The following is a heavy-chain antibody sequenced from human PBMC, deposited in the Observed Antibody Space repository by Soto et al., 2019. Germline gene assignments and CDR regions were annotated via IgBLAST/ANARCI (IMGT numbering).Heavy chain of an antibody. CDR3: ARTRGYDKGDYFDP. Sequence: VGSLRLSCAASGFTFSNYATHWVRQAPGKGLEWVAVISYDGSEKYYADSAKGRFTISRDNSKNTQFLQMNSLRPEDTAVYYCARTRGYDKGDYFDPWGQGTPVTVSS. D-gene: IGHD3-22*01. V-gene: IGHV3-30-3*01. CDR2: ISYDGSEK. CDR1: GFTFSNYA. J-gene: IGHJ5*02.